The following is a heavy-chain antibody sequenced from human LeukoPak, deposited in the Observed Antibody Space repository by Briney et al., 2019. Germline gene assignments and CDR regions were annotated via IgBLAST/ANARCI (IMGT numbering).Heavy chain of an antibody. V-gene: IGHV3-21*01. CDR2: ISISSNYI. J-gene: IGHJ4*02. CDR1: GFTFSRYS. D-gene: IGHD5-24*01. CDR3: ARDLGSRDGYNPPNLFDN. Sequence: PGGSLRLSCAASGFTFSRYSMNWVRQAPGKGLEWVSSISISSNYIYYTDSVKGRCTISRDNAKNSLYLQMNSLRAEDTAVYYCARDLGSRDGYNPPNLFDNWGQGTLVTVSS.